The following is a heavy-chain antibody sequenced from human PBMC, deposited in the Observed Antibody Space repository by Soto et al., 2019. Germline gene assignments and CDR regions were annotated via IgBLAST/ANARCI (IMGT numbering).Heavy chain of an antibody. D-gene: IGHD6-13*01. V-gene: IGHV1-2*02. J-gene: IGHJ5*02. CDR3: ARDATYSSSWFDWFDP. Sequence: ASVKVSCKASGYTFTGYYMHWVRQAPGQGLEWMGWINPNSGGTNYAQKFQGRVTMTRDTSISTAYMELSRLRSDDTAVYYCARDATYSSSWFDWFDPWGQGTLVTVSS. CDR2: INPNSGGT. CDR1: GYTFTGYY.